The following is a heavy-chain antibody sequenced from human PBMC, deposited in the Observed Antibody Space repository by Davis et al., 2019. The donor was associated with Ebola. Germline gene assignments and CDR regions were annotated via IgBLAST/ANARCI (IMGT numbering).Heavy chain of an antibody. J-gene: IGHJ4*02. CDR2: IYYSGST. V-gene: IGHV4-59*01. CDR1: GDSISSYY. Sequence: SETLSLTCTVSGDSISSYYWSWIRQPPGKGLEWIGYIYYSGSTSYSPSLKCRVTISVDTSKNHFSLKLLSVTAADTAVYYCARRQGSKFDSWGQGTLVTVSS. CDR3: ARRQGSKFDS.